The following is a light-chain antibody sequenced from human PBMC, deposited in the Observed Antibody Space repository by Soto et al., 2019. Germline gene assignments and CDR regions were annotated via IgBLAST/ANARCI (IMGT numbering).Light chain of an antibody. Sequence: QAVVTQEPSFSVSPGGTVTLTCALSSGSVSTNNYPSWCQQTPGQPPRTLIFRTNTRSSGVPDRFSGSILGSKADLTITGAQADDESDYYCVLYMGRGIWVFGGGTKVTVL. V-gene: IGLV8-61*01. CDR3: VLYMGRGIWV. J-gene: IGLJ3*02. CDR2: RTN. CDR1: SGSVSTNNY.